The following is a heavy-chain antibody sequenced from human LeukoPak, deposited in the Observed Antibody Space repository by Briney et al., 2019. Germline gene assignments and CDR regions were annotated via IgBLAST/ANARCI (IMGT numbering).Heavy chain of an antibody. Sequence: SETLSLTCTVSGYSISNGYYWGWIRRPPGKGLEWIGSIYHSGSTSYNPSLKSRVTISVDTSKNQFSLKLSSVTAADTAFYYCARQYSTNWYDDRGWFDPWGQGTLVTVSS. CDR3: ARQYSTNWYDDRGWFDP. CDR2: IYHSGST. D-gene: IGHD6-13*01. V-gene: IGHV4-38-2*02. J-gene: IGHJ5*02. CDR1: GYSISNGYY.